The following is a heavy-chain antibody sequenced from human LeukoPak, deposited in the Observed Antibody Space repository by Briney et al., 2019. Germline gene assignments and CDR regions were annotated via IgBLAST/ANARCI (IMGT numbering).Heavy chain of an antibody. Sequence: SVKVSCKASGYTFTSYGISWVRQAPGQGLEWMGGIIPIFGTANYAQKFQGRVTITADESTSTAYMELSSLRSEDTAVYYCARVPSAAGYYFDYWGQGTLVTVSS. CDR3: ARVPSAAGYYFDY. D-gene: IGHD6-13*01. CDR2: IIPIFGTA. V-gene: IGHV1-69*13. CDR1: GYTFTSYG. J-gene: IGHJ4*02.